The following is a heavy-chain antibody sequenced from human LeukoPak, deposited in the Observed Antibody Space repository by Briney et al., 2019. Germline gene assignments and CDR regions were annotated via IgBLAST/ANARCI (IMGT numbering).Heavy chain of an antibody. CDR1: GGSITGFF. CDR2: IFSRGGA. J-gene: IGHJ4*02. D-gene: IGHD6-19*01. CDR3: ARVATPDVSSPLDF. V-gene: IGHV4-4*07. Sequence: SETLSLTCAVSGGSITGFFWSWIRQPAGEGLQYIGRIFSRGGANYNPSLQSRVAMSVDTSQNLFSLKLTSVTAADTAVYFCARVATPDVSSPLDFWGQGILVTVSS.